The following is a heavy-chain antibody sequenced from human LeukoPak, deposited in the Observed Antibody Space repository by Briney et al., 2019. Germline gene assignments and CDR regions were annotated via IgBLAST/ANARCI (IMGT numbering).Heavy chain of an antibody. J-gene: IGHJ4*02. CDR1: GGSISSGGYY. D-gene: IGHD1-14*01. V-gene: IGHV4-31*03. CDR2: IYYSGST. Sequence: SQTLSLTCTVSGGSISSGGYYWSWIRQHPGKGLEWIGYIYYSGSTYYNPSLKSRVTISVDTSKNQFSLKLSSVTAADTAVYYCARVRLDGKPHFDYWGQGTLVTVFS. CDR3: ARVRLDGKPHFDY.